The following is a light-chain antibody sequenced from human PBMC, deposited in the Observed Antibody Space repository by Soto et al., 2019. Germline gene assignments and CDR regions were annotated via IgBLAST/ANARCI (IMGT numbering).Light chain of an antibody. J-gene: IGKJ1*01. V-gene: IGKV1-39*01. CDR3: QQSYSVPWT. Sequence: DIQMTQSPSSLSSSVGDIITITCRASQSISSYLNWYQHRPWKAPSVLIYGASNLQSGVPSRFSGSGSGTDFTLTISSLQPEDFAIYYCQQSYSVPWTFAQGTKVDIK. CDR1: QSISSY. CDR2: GAS.